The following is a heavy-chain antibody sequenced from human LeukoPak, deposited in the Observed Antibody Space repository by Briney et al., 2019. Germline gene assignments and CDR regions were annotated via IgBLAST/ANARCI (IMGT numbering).Heavy chain of an antibody. CDR3: AKNGYSSSWHDY. CDR2: LGGSGADI. D-gene: IGHD6-13*01. J-gene: IGHJ4*02. CDR1: GFTFSSYA. V-gene: IGHV3-23*01. Sequence: GGSLRLSCAASGFTFSSYAMSWVRQAPGKGLEWVSGLGGSGADIFYADSVKGRFTISRDNAKNSLYLQMNSLRAGDTAVYFCAKNGYSSSWHDYWGQGTLVTVSS.